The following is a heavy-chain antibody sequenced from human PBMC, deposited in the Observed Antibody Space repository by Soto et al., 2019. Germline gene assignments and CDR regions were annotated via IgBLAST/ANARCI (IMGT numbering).Heavy chain of an antibody. V-gene: IGHV3-21*01. D-gene: IGHD6-19*01. Sequence: GGSLRLSCAASGFTFSSYSMNWVRQAPGKGLEWVSSISSSSSYIYYADSVKGRFTISRDNAKNSLYLQMNSLRAEDTAVYYCARGPYSSGWHENSGTGGIDYWGQGTLVTVSS. CDR2: ISSSSSYI. J-gene: IGHJ4*02. CDR3: ARGPYSSGWHENSGTGGIDY. CDR1: GFTFSSYS.